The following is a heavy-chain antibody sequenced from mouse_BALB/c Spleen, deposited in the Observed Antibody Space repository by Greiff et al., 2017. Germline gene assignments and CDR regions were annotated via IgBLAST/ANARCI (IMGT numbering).Heavy chain of an antibody. V-gene: IGHV1-69*02. CDR1: GYTFTSYW. D-gene: IGHD2-2*01. CDR2: IYPSDSYT. CDR3: TRGVRDWFAY. Sequence: VQLQQPGAELVRPGASVKLSCKASGYTFTSYWINWVKQRPGQGLEWIGNIYPSDSYTNYNQKFKDKATLTVDKSSSTAYMQLSSPTSEDSAVYYCTRGVRDWFAYWGQGTLVTVSA. J-gene: IGHJ3*01.